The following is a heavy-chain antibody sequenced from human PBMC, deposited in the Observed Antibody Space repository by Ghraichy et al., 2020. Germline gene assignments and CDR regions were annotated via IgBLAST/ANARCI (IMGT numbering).Heavy chain of an antibody. CDR1: GYTFTSYA. CDR3: ARDQIAAAGTGVY. Sequence: ASVKVSCKASGYTFTSYAMHWVRQAPGQRLEWMGWINAGNGNTKYSQKFQGRVTITRDTSASTAYMELSSLRSEDTAVYYCARDQIAAAGTGVYWGQGTLVTVSS. J-gene: IGHJ4*02. V-gene: IGHV1-3*01. D-gene: IGHD6-13*01. CDR2: INAGNGNT.